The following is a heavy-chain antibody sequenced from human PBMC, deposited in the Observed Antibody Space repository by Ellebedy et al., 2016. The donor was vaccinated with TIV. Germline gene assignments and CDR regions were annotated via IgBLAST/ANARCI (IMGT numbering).Heavy chain of an antibody. CDR1: GFAFSTYS. J-gene: IGHJ5*02. CDR2: ISGNTKYI. D-gene: IGHD6-25*01. Sequence: GESLKISCEASGFAFSTYSMIWARQAPGKGLEWVSSISGNTKYIYCADSVKGRFTISRDNARNSLYLEMKSLRAEDTGVYYCARPGGQSSDRKGSWGQGTMVTVSS. CDR3: ARPGGQSSDRKGS. V-gene: IGHV3-21*03.